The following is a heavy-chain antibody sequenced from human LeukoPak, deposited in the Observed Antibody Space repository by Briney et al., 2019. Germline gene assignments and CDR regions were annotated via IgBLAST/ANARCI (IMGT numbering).Heavy chain of an antibody. CDR1: GGSISSSSYY. J-gene: IGHJ5*02. CDR2: MYTSGST. D-gene: IGHD3-10*01. Sequence: SETLSLTCTVSGGSISSSSYYWGWIRQPPGKGLEWIGHMYTSGSTNYHPSLKSRVTMSVDTSKNQFSLKMHSVTAADTAVYYCAREGDFWSSGTWFDHWGQGTLVTVSS. V-gene: IGHV4-39*07. CDR3: AREGDFWSSGTWFDH.